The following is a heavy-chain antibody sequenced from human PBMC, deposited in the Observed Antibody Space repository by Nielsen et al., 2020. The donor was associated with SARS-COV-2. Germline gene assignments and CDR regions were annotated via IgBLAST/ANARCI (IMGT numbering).Heavy chain of an antibody. J-gene: IGHJ1*01. D-gene: IGHD2-15*01. CDR3: ARSGHCNGGICYFTEYFQD. CDR1: GFTFSDYY. CDR2: ISGSGSYT. V-gene: IGHV3-11*03. Sequence: GGSLRLSCVGSGFTFSDYYMSWVRQAPGKGLEWVSYISGSGSYTNYADSLKGRFTISRDNAKNSLYLQMDSLRADDTAFYYCARSGHCNGGICYFTEYFQDWGQGTLVTVSS.